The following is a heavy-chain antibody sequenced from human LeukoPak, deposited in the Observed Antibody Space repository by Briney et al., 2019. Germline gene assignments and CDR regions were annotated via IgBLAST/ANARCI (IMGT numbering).Heavy chain of an antibody. V-gene: IGHV4-39*01. CDR3: ARRDLPAYFQR. D-gene: IGHD2-2*01. CDR2: IFYTGST. CDR1: GGSISSSSYY. J-gene: IGHJ1*01. Sequence: SETLSLTCTVSGGSISSSSYYWGWIRQPPGKGLEFIGTIFYTGSTYYNPSLKNRVTISADASKNQFSLRLSSVTAADTAVYYCARRDLPAYFQRWGQGTMVTVSS.